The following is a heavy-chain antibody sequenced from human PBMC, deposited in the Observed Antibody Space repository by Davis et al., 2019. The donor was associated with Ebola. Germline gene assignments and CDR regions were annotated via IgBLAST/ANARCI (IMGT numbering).Heavy chain of an antibody. CDR3: ARGAVAVLFEFDD. Sequence: GESLKTSCAASGFTVSSNYMSWVRPAPGKGLEWVSAIRGSGGSTYYADSVKASLTISRDNSKNTLYLQMNSLRAEDTAVYYCARGAVAVLFEFDDWGQGTLVIVSS. J-gene: IGHJ4*02. CDR2: IRGSGGST. D-gene: IGHD6-19*01. CDR1: GFTVSSNY. V-gene: IGHV3-66*01.